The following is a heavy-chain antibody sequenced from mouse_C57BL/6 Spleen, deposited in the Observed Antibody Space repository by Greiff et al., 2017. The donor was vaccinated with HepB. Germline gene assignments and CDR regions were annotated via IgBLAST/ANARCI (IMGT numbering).Heavy chain of an antibody. CDR3: AIEGGWFAY. CDR1: GYTFTSYW. V-gene: IGHV1-74*01. Sequence: QVQLQQPGAELVKPGASVKVSCKASGYTFTSYWMHWVKQRPGQGLEWIGRIHPSDSDTNYNQKLKGKAKLTVDNASSTAYMQLSSLTSEVSAVYYCAIEGGWFAYWGQGTLVTVSA. J-gene: IGHJ3*01. CDR2: IHPSDSDT.